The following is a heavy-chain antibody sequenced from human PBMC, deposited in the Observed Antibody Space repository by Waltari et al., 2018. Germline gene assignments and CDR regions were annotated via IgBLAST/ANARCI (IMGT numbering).Heavy chain of an antibody. D-gene: IGHD5-12*01. J-gene: IGHJ4*02. CDR1: GFTVSSYA. CDR2: ITGRCAST. V-gene: IGHV3-23*01. Sequence: EVQVLESGGGLVQPGGSLRLSCAASGFTVSSYAMTWVRQPPGKGVGGVAGITGRCASTSYADSVKGRFTISRDNSKNTLYLQMNSLRAEDTAVYYCAKVGDSGYAYAYYDHWGQGTLVTVSS. CDR3: AKVGDSGYAYAYYDH.